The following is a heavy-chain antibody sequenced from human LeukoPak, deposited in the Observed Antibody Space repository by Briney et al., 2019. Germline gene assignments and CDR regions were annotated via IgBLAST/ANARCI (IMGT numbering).Heavy chain of an antibody. Sequence: ASVKVSCKASGYTFTGYYMHWVRQAPGQGLEWMGRINPNSGGTNYAQKFQGRVTMTRDTSISTAYMELSRLRSDDTPVYYCARTYSSGWSGDYWGQGTLVTVSS. V-gene: IGHV1-2*06. CDR3: ARTYSSGWSGDY. J-gene: IGHJ4*02. D-gene: IGHD6-19*01. CDR2: INPNSGGT. CDR1: GYTFTGYY.